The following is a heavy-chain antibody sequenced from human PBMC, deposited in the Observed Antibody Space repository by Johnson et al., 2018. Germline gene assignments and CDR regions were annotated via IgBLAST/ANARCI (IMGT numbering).Heavy chain of an antibody. J-gene: IGHJ4*02. D-gene: IGHD1-26*01. CDR1: GYTFSSYD. CDR3: AREGMGSYYVDYFDY. V-gene: IGHV1-8*02. CDR2: MNPTSGNT. Sequence: VQLVESGPEVKKPGASVKVSCKASGYTFSSYDINWLRQATGQGLEWMGWMNPTSGNTGYAQNFQGRVSMTRSTSTTTAYMELTSLKSEDTAVYYCAREGMGSYYVDYFDYWGQGSPVTVSS.